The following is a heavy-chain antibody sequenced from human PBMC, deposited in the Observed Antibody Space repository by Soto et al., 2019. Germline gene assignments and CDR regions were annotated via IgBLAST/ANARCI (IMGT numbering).Heavy chain of an antibody. CDR1: GFTFSSHA. V-gene: IGHV3-23*01. CDR2: ISGSGGST. CDR3: AKDPTYYDFWSGYYSDYGMDV. J-gene: IGHJ6*02. D-gene: IGHD3-3*01. Sequence: GGSLRLSCAASGFTFSSHAMSWVRQAPGKGLEWVSAISGSGGSTYYADSVKGRFTISRDNSKNTLYLQMNSLRAEDTAVYYCAKDPTYYDFWSGYYSDYGMDVWGQGTTVTVSS.